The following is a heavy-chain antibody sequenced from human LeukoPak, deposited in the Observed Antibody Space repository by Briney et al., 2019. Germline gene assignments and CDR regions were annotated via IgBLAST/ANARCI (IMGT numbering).Heavy chain of an antibody. V-gene: IGHV4-59*12. D-gene: IGHD6-13*01. Sequence: PSETLSLTCTVSGGSISSYYWSWIRQPPGKGLEWIGYIYYSGSTNYNPSLKSRVTISVDTSKNQFSLRLTSVTAADTAVYFCARGGRYMSASWYRSVYYYMDVWGKGTTVTVSS. CDR1: GGSISSYY. CDR3: ARGGRYMSASWYRSVYYYMDV. J-gene: IGHJ6*03. CDR2: IYYSGST.